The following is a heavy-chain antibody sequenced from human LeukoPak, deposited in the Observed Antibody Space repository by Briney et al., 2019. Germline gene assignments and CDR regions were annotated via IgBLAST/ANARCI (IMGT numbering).Heavy chain of an antibody. CDR1: GYSISSGYY. CDR2: IYHSGST. J-gene: IGHJ4*02. D-gene: IGHD6-19*01. Sequence: SETLSLTCTVSGYSISSGYYWGWIRQPPGKGLEWIGSIYHSGSTYYNPSLKSRVTISVDTSKNQFSLKLSSVTAADTAVYYCAREGSGWYSDYWGQGTLVTVSS. V-gene: IGHV4-38-2*02. CDR3: AREGSGWYSDY.